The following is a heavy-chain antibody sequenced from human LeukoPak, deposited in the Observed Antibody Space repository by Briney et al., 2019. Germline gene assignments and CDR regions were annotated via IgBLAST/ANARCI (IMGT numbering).Heavy chain of an antibody. D-gene: IGHD3-22*01. Sequence: QPGGSLRLSCAASGFAFSTYAIHCVRQAPGKGLDCLTFISYDGIKKYYADSAEGRFSISRDNSKNMLYLEMNSMRAEDTAVYYCAKSVYYDSSGYIDYWGQGTLVTVSS. V-gene: IGHV3-30*07. CDR1: GFAFSTYA. J-gene: IGHJ4*02. CDR2: ISYDGIKK. CDR3: AKSVYYDSSGYIDY.